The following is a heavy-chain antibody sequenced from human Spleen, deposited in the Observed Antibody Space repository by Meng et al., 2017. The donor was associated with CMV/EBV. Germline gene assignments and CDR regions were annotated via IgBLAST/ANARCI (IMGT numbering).Heavy chain of an antibody. Sequence: QVQLQESGPGLVKPSQTLSLTCTVSGGSISSGSYYWSWIRHPAGKGLEWIGRIYTSGSTNYNPSLKSRVTISVDTSKNQFSLKLSSVTAADTAVYYCAREGERRDGYIGYWGQGTLVTVSS. J-gene: IGHJ4*02. D-gene: IGHD5-24*01. V-gene: IGHV4-61*02. CDR2: IYTSGST. CDR1: GGSISSGSYY. CDR3: AREGERRDGYIGY.